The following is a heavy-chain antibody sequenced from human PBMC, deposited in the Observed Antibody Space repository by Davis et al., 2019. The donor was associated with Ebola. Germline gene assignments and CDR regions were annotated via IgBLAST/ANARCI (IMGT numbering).Heavy chain of an antibody. Sequence: PGGSLRLSCAASGFSFSSSTMTWVRQAPGKGLEWVSSISKSSSHIYDADSVKGRFTISRDNAKTSLYLQMNSLRAEDTAMYYCARGDSISGLYGVMGAFDMWGQGTMVTVSS. V-gene: IGHV3-21*04. J-gene: IGHJ3*02. CDR2: ISKSSSHI. CDR3: ARGDSISGLYGVMGAFDM. D-gene: IGHD6-19*01. CDR1: GFSFSSST.